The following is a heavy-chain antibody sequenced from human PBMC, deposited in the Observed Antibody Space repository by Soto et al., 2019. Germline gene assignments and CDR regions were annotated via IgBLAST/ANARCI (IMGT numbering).Heavy chain of an antibody. J-gene: IGHJ6*02. CDR1: GYTFTSYF. CDR3: ARVRGDFWSGYYFNPGVYGMDV. D-gene: IGHD3-3*01. V-gene: IGHV1-46*01. CDR2: INPSGGSP. Sequence: ASVKVSCKASGYTFTSYFMHWVRQAPGQGLEWMGIINPSGGSPSYAQKFQGRVTITSDTSTSTAYMEVSSLRSEDTAVYYCARVRGDFWSGYYFNPGVYGMDVWGQGTTVTVSS.